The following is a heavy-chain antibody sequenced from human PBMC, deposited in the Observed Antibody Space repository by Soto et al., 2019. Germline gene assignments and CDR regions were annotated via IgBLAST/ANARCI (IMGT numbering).Heavy chain of an antibody. V-gene: IGHV3-15*07. Sequence: GGSLRLSCVASRFNFSAAWLNWVRQIPGKGLEWVGRIKPISEGGTTAYAEAVKGRFTISRDDSKNALHLQMDSLKTEDSSAPVDQTSYLDYWGQGTLVTVSS. CDR3: QTSYLDY. CDR1: RFNFSAAW. J-gene: IGHJ4*02. CDR2: IKPISEGGTT. D-gene: IGHD2-2*01.